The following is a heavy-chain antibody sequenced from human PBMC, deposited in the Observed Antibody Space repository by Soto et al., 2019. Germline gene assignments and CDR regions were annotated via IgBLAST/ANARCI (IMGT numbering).Heavy chain of an antibody. J-gene: IGHJ4*02. V-gene: IGHV3-9*01. D-gene: IGHD6-13*01. Sequence: EVQLVESGGGLVQPGRSLRLSCAASGFTFDDYAMHWVRQAPGKGLEWVSGISWNSGSIGYADSVKGRFTISRDNAKKSLYLQMNSLRAEDTALYYCAKAGVAAAAPDYWGQGTLVTVSS. CDR3: AKAGVAAAAPDY. CDR2: ISWNSGSI. CDR1: GFTFDDYA.